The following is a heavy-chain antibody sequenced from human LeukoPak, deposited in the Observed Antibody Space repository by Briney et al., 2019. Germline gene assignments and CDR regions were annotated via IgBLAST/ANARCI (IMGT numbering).Heavy chain of an antibody. Sequence: GASVKVSCKASGYTFTGYYMHWVRQAPGQGLEWMGWMNPNTGATDFAQMFQGRVTLTRDTSLTTAYVDLISLSSDDTAVYYCARSERVKGIFDFWGQGTLVTVSS. CDR2: MNPNTGAT. CDR1: GYTFTGYY. J-gene: IGHJ4*02. CDR3: ARSERVKGIFDF. V-gene: IGHV1-2*02. D-gene: IGHD1-1*01.